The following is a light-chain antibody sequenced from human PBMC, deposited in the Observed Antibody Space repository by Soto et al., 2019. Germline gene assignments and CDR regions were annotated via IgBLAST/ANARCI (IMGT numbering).Light chain of an antibody. CDR3: PAWDDSLNGYV. CDR1: SSNIGSNT. Sequence: QSALTQPPSASGTPGQRVTTSCSGSSSNIGSNTVNWYQQLPGTAPKLLIYSNNQRPSGVPERFSGSKSGTSASLAISGLQSEDEADYYCPAWDDSLNGYVFGTGTKVTVL. CDR2: SNN. V-gene: IGLV1-44*01. J-gene: IGLJ1*01.